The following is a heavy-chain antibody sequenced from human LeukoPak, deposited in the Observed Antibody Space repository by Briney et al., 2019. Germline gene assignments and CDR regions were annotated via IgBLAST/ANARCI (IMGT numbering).Heavy chain of an antibody. CDR3: APGVVVPAAILGDTVTTTDYYYGIDV. D-gene: IGHD2-2*02. Sequence: SVKVSCKASGGTFSSYAISWVRQAPGQGLEWMGGIVPIFGTANYAQKVQGRVTITTDESTSTAYMELSSLRSEDTAVYYCAPGVVVPAAILGDTVTTTDYYYGIDVWGQGTTVTVSS. CDR2: IVPIFGTA. J-gene: IGHJ6*02. CDR1: GGTFSSYA. V-gene: IGHV1-69*05.